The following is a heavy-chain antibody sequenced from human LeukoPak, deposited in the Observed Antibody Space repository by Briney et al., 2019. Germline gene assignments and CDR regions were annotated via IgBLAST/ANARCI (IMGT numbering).Heavy chain of an antibody. D-gene: IGHD3-3*01. J-gene: IGHJ3*02. Sequence: GESLKISCKGSGYSFTSYWIGWVRQLPGKGLEWMGIIYPGDSDTRYSPSFQGQVTISADKSISTAYLQWSSLKASDTAMYYCARPYYDFWSGYYSGDAFDIWGQGTMVTVSS. CDR3: ARPYYDFWSGYYSGDAFDI. V-gene: IGHV5-51*01. CDR1: GYSFTSYW. CDR2: IYPGDSDT.